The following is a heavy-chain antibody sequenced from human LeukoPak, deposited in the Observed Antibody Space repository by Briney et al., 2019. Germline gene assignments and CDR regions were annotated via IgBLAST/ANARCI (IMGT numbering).Heavy chain of an antibody. J-gene: IGHJ5*02. Sequence: ASVKVSCKASGYTFTSYYMHGVRQAPGQGLEWMGIINPSGGSTSYAQKFQGRVTMTRDTSTSTVYMELSSLRSEDTAVYYCARDVAPRGYSSSWYDWFDPWGQGTLVTVSS. CDR3: ARDVAPRGYSSSWYDWFDP. V-gene: IGHV1-46*01. CDR2: INPSGGST. CDR1: GYTFTSYY. D-gene: IGHD6-13*01.